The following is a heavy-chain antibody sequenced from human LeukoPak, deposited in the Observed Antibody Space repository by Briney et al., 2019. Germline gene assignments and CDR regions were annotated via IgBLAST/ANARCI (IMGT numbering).Heavy chain of an antibody. CDR1: GFTFSTYE. V-gene: IGHV3-48*03. CDR3: ARSSGVVVTVMRSKDFDY. J-gene: IGHJ4*02. D-gene: IGHD2-21*02. Sequence: GGSLRLSCAASGFTFSTYEMNWVRQAPGKGLEWLSFISSIGSMLDYADSVKGRFTISRDNAKNSLYLQMNSLRAEDTAIYYCARSSGVVVTVMRSKDFDYWGQGTLSPSPQ. CDR2: ISSIGSML.